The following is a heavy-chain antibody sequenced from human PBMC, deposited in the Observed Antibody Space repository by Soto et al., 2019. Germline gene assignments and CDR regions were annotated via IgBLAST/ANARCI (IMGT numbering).Heavy chain of an antibody. J-gene: IGHJ6*02. Sequence: GGSLRLSCTCSGFTFGDYAISWSRQAPGKGLEWVGVIRSKAYGETTDYAASVKGRFTILRDDSKSIAYLQLNSLQSEDAGVYYCTRYTYTSRYSYFGMDVWGQGTTVTVSS. CDR2: IRSKAYGETT. D-gene: IGHD2-2*01. V-gene: IGHV3-49*03. CDR1: GFTFGDYA. CDR3: TRYTYTSRYSYFGMDV.